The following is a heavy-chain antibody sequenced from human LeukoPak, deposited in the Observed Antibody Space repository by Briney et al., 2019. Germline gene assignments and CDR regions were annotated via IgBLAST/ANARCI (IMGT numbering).Heavy chain of an antibody. D-gene: IGHD3-10*01. Sequence: ASVKVSCKASGYTFTSYAMNWVRQAPGQGLEWMGWTNTNTGNPTYAQGFTGRFVFSLDTSVSTAYLQISSLKAEDTAVYYCARVHRGSGSYLAIYYYYYMDVWGKGTTVTVSS. CDR3: ARVHRGSGSYLAIYYYYYMDV. CDR1: GYTFTSYA. J-gene: IGHJ6*03. CDR2: TNTNTGNP. V-gene: IGHV7-4-1*02.